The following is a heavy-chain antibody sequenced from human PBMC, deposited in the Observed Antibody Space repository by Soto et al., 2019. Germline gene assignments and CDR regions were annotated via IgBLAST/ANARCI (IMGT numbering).Heavy chain of an antibody. CDR1: GFTFSSYS. CDR3: ARDRDSSSWYSGAFDI. CDR2: ISSSSSYI. Sequence: GGSLRLSCAASGFTFSSYSMNWVRQAPGKGLEWVSSISSSSSYIYYADSVKGRFTISRDNAKNSLYLQMNSLRAEDTAVYYCARDRDSSSWYSGAFDIWGQGTMVTVSS. D-gene: IGHD6-13*01. J-gene: IGHJ3*02. V-gene: IGHV3-21*01.